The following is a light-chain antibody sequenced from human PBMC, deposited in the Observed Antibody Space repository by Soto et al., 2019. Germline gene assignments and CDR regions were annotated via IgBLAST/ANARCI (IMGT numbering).Light chain of an antibody. CDR3: AAWDDSLNGQL. J-gene: IGLJ2*01. CDR2: SNN. CDR1: SSNIGSNY. Sequence: QSVLTQPPSASGTPGQRVTISCSGSSSNIGSNYVYWYQQLPGTAPKLLIYSNNQRPSGVPDRFSGSKSDTSASLAISGLQSEDEAYYYCAAWDDSLNGQLFGGGTKLTVL. V-gene: IGLV1-44*01.